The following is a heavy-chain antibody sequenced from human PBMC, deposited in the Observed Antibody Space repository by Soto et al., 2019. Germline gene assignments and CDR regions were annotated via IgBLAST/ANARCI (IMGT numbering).Heavy chain of an antibody. V-gene: IGHV1-18*01. CDR2: ISAYNGNT. D-gene: IGHD3-22*01. J-gene: IGHJ6*02. Sequence: QVQLVQSGAEVKKPGASVKVSCKASGYTFTSYGISWVRQAPGQGLEWMGWISAYNGNTNYAQKLQGRVTMTTDTSTSTAYIELRSLRSDDTAVYYCARDRGGDITMIVVVTYYYGMDVWGQGTTVTVSS. CDR3: ARDRGGDITMIVVVTYYYGMDV. CDR1: GYTFTSYG.